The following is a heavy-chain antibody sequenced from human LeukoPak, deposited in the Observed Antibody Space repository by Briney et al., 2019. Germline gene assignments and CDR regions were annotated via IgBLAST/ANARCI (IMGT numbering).Heavy chain of an antibody. V-gene: IGHV3-23*01. CDR1: GFTFSSYA. CDR3: AKISGSYYYYYYMDV. Sequence: GGSLRLSCAASGFTFSSYAMSWVRQAPGKGLEWVSAISDSGGSTYYADSVKGRFTISRDNSKNTLYLQMNSLRAEDTAVYYCAKISGSYYYYYYMDVWGKGTTVTVSS. CDR2: ISDSGGST. D-gene: IGHD1-26*01. J-gene: IGHJ6*03.